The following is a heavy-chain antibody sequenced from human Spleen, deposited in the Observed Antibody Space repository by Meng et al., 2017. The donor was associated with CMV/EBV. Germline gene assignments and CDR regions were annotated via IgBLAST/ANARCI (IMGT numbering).Heavy chain of an antibody. CDR2: IKQDGGEK. V-gene: IGHV3-7*01. D-gene: IGHD2-2*01. Sequence: GESLKISCAASGFTFGYYWMTWVRQAPGKGLEWVANIKQDGGEKYYVDSVKGRFTISRDNAKNSLFLQISSLRGEDTAVYYCARSMYRNSPAAVDFWGQGTLVTVSS. CDR3: ARSMYRNSPAAVDF. CDR1: GFTFGYYW. J-gene: IGHJ4*02.